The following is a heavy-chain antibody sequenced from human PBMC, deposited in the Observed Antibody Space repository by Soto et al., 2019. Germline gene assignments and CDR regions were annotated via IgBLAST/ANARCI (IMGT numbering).Heavy chain of an antibody. V-gene: IGHV1-69*05. CDR2: IIPIFGTA. Sequence: ASVKVSCKASGGTFSSYAISWVRQAPGQGLEWMGGIIPIFGTANYAQKFQGRVTMTRDTSTSTVYMELSSLRSEDTAVYYCAKEWGPGYMDVWGKGTTVTVSS. J-gene: IGHJ6*03. CDR3: AKEWGPGYMDV. D-gene: IGHD1-26*01. CDR1: GGTFSSYA.